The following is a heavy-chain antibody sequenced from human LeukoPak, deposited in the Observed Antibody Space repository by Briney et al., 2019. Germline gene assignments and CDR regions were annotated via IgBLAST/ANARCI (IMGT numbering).Heavy chain of an antibody. Sequence: SETLSLTCTVSGGSISSYHWSWIRQPPGKGLEWIGYIYYSGSTNYNPSLKSRVTISVETSKNQFSLRLSSVTAADTAVYYCARETRLHSGSYSNDAFDIWGQGTMVTVSS. CDR3: ARETRLHSGSYSNDAFDI. CDR2: IYYSGST. D-gene: IGHD1-26*01. CDR1: GGSISSYH. J-gene: IGHJ3*02. V-gene: IGHV4-59*01.